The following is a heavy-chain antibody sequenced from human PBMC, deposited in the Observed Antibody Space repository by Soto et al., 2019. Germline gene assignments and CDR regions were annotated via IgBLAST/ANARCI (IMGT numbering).Heavy chain of an antibody. Sequence: APVKGSCKASGYTFTSYGISWVRRDPGRGLEWMGWISAYNGNTNYAQKLQGRVTMTTDTSTSKAYMELRSLRSDDTAVYYCARVYWGHFDYWGQGTLVTVSS. CDR2: ISAYNGNT. J-gene: IGHJ4*02. V-gene: IGHV1-18*04. CDR1: GYTFTSYG. D-gene: IGHD2-21*01. CDR3: ARVYWGHFDY.